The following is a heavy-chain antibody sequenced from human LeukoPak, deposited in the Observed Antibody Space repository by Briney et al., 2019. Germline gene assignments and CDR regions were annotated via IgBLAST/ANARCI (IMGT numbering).Heavy chain of an antibody. Sequence: PGGSLRLSCAASGFTFSTYAMSWVRQAPGKGLEWVSAIGGSGGSTYYADSVKGRFTTSRDDSKNTLYLQMNSLRAEDTAVYYCAKFTRTLVRGALVNWGQGTLVTVSS. J-gene: IGHJ4*02. CDR1: GFTFSTYA. V-gene: IGHV3-23*01. D-gene: IGHD3-10*01. CDR2: IGGSGGST. CDR3: AKFTRTLVRGALVN.